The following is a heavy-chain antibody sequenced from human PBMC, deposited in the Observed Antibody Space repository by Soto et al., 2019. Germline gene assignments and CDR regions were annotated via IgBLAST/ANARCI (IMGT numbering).Heavy chain of an antibody. Sequence: EVQLLESGGGLVQPGGSLRLSCAASGFTFSSYAMSWVRQAPGKGLEWVSSITSSGGSTSYADSVKGRFTISRDYSKNKLYLQMNSPTDDDTAGYYCAKTLWGRLSEPLPDPWGQGTLVTVSS. D-gene: IGHD2-21*01. J-gene: IGHJ5*02. CDR3: AKTLWGRLSEPLPDP. CDR2: ITSSGGST. CDR1: GFTFSSYA. V-gene: IGHV3-23*01.